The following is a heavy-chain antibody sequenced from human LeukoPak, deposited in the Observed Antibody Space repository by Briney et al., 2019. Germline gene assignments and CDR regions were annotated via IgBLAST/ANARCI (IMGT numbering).Heavy chain of an antibody. CDR2: INPSGGST. D-gene: IGHD4-17*01. V-gene: IGHV1-46*01. Sequence: ASVKVSCKASGYTFTSYYMHWVRQAPVQGLEWMGIINPSGGSTSYAQKFQGTVTMIRDTSTSTVYMELSSLRSEDTAVYYCARAATVTIRTAAGYWGQGTLVTVSS. CDR3: ARAATVTIRTAAGY. CDR1: GYTFTSYY. J-gene: IGHJ4*02.